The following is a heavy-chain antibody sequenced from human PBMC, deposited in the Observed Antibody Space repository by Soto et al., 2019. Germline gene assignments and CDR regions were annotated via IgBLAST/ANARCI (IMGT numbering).Heavy chain of an antibody. J-gene: IGHJ6*02. CDR3: ARAGYTDGSPYYGKYG. CDR1: GYAFTSYP. Sequence: ASVKVSCKASGYAFTSYPTHWVRQAPGQRLEWMGWIDAGNGNTKYSQKFRGRVTFTTDTSASTAYMDLSSLRSEDTAVYYCARAGYTDGSPYYGKYGWGQGTTVTVSS. CDR2: IDAGNGNT. V-gene: IGHV1-3*01. D-gene: IGHD5-18*01.